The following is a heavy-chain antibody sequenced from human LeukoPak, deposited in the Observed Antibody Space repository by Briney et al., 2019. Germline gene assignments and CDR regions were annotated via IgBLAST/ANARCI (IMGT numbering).Heavy chain of an antibody. V-gene: IGHV3-74*01. CDR1: GLAFSAYR. Sequence: GGSLRLSCAASGLAFSAYRMHWVRQAPRKGLVWVSRISTDGYTTDYADFVQGRFTASRDNTKNTWSLEMNSLRAEDTAVYYCVVGGSPGYWGQGTLVTVSS. J-gene: IGHJ4*02. CDR3: VVGGSPGY. D-gene: IGHD2-15*01. CDR2: ISTDGYTT.